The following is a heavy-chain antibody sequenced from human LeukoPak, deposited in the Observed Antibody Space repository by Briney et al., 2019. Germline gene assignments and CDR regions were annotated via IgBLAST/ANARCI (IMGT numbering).Heavy chain of an antibody. CDR2: ISYSGST. CDR1: GGSFSGYY. J-gene: IGHJ4*02. Sequence: PSETLSLTCAVYGGSFSGYYWSWIRQPPGKGLEWIGYISYSGSTNYNPSLKSRVTISVDTSKSQFSLKLSSVTAADTAVYYCATTPNPNYFDYWGQGALVTVSS. V-gene: IGHV4-59*01. CDR3: ATTPNPNYFDY.